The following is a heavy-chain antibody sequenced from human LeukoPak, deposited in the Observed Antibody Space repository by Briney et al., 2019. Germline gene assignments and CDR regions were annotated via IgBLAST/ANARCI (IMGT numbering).Heavy chain of an antibody. CDR2: IFYNEGT. J-gene: IGHJ3*02. V-gene: IGHV4-59*01. CDR3: ARSSGAYDAFDI. D-gene: IGHD1-26*01. Sequence: SETLSLTCTVSSGSFRTYYWSWIRQPPGKGLEWIGYIFYNEGTSYNPSLKSRVTISVDTSNNQLSLKVNSVTAADTAVYYCARSSGAYDAFDIWGQGTMVTVSS. CDR1: SGSFRTYY.